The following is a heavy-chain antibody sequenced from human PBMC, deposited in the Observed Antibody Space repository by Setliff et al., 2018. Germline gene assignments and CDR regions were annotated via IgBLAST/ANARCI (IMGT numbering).Heavy chain of an antibody. CDR2: INYSGIT. D-gene: IGHD2-15*01. CDR3: ARLPGYCNGGNCYGYYTFDI. J-gene: IGHJ3*02. CDR1: GGSFTPYY. Sequence: LSLTCTVSGGSFTPYYWSWIRQPPGKGLEWIGSINYSGITYYSPSLKSRVIVSVDTSKNQFSLKLSSVTAADTAVYYCARLPGYCNGGNCYGYYTFDIWGQGTMVTVSS. V-gene: IGHV4-59*04.